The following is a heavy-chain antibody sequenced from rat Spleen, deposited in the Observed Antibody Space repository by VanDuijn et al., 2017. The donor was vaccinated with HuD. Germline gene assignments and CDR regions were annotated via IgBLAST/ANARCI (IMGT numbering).Heavy chain of an antibody. D-gene: IGHD1-1*01. CDR1: GFTFSNYG. CDR3: ARQATTVPSYFDY. J-gene: IGHJ2*01. CDR2: LGYDDSST. Sequence: EVQLVESGGVLVQPGRSLKLSCAASGFTFSNYGMAWFRQAPTKGLAWVATLGYDDSSTYYRDSVKGRFTISRDNAKNTLYLQVDSLRSEDTTTYYCARQATTVPSYFDYWGQGVMVTVSS. V-gene: IGHV5-29*01.